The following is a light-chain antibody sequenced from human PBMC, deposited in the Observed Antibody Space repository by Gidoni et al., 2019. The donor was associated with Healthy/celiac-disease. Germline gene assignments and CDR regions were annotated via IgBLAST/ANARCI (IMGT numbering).Light chain of an antibody. V-gene: IGKV3-20*01. Sequence: EIVLTQSPGPLSLSPGERATLSCRASQSVSSSYLAWYQQKPGQAPRLLIYGASSRATGIPDRCSGSGSGTDFTLTISRLEPEDFAVYYCQQYGSSPFGQGTKVEIK. CDR2: GAS. J-gene: IGKJ1*01. CDR3: QQYGSSP. CDR1: QSVSSSY.